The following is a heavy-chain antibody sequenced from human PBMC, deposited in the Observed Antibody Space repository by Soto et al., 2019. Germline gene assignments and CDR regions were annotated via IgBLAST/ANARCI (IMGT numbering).Heavy chain of an antibody. Sequence: GGSLRLSCAASGSTFSNYYMHWVRQAPGKGLVWVSRVNSDESSTSYADSVKGRFTISRDNAKKTLYLQMNSLRAEDTAVYYCAREGDGTTGYYQDYWGHGTLVTVS. CDR1: GSTFSNYY. CDR2: VNSDESST. D-gene: IGHD3-22*01. V-gene: IGHV3-74*01. CDR3: AREGDGTTGYYQDY. J-gene: IGHJ4*01.